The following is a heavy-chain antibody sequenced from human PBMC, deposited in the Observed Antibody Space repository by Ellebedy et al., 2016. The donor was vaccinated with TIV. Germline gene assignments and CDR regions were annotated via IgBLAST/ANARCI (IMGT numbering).Heavy chain of an antibody. V-gene: IGHV1-69*13. CDR1: GGTFSSYA. J-gene: IGHJ6*02. D-gene: IGHD1-26*01. Sequence: SVKVSCXASGGTFSSYAISWVRQAPGQGLEWMGGIIPIFGTANYAQKFQGRVTITADESTSTAYMELSSLRSEDTAVYYCARGALRDDLSYYYYYYGMDVWGQGTTVTVSS. CDR3: ARGALRDDLSYYYYYYGMDV. CDR2: IIPIFGTA.